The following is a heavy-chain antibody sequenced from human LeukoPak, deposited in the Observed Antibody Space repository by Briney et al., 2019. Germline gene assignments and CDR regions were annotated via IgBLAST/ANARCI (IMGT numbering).Heavy chain of an antibody. V-gene: IGHV3-21*01. D-gene: IGHD5-18*01. Sequence: GGSLRLSCAASGFTFSSYAMSWVRQAPGKGLEWVSSISSSGTYIYYAGSLKGRFTISRDNAKKSLYLQMNSLRAEDTAVYYCARSLWPEDYWGQGTLVTVSS. CDR3: ARSLWPEDY. CDR2: ISSSGTYI. CDR1: GFTFSSYA. J-gene: IGHJ4*02.